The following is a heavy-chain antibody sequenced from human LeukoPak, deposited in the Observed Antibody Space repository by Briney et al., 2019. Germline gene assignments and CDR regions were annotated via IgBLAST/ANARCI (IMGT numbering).Heavy chain of an antibody. CDR2: ICTTGDT. V-gene: IGHV4-61*02. CDR3: ARDEDGWFAP. J-gene: IGHJ5*02. CDR1: GGSICNGTYH. Sequence: PSQTLSLTSTLSGGSICNGTYHWRSIRHPAGEGLEWIGRICTTGDTNYTPSLKSRVTTSIDTSKNQYSLNLTSVTAADTAVNYCARDEDGWFAPWGQRPLVTVSS.